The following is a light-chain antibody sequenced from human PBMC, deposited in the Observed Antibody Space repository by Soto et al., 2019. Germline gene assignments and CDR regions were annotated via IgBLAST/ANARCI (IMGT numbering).Light chain of an antibody. J-gene: IGKJ1*01. CDR1: QSLVYSDGNTY. CDR3: MQGTRWPPFWT. Sequence: DVVMTQSPLSLPVTLGQPASISCRSSQSLVYSDGNTYLNWFQQRPGQSPRRLIYKVSNRDSGVPDRFSGSGSGTDFTLKISRVEAEDVGVYYCMQGTRWPPFWTFGQGTKVEIK. CDR2: KVS. V-gene: IGKV2-30*01.